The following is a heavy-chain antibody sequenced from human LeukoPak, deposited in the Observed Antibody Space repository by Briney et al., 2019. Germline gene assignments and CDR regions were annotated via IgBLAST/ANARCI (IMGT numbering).Heavy chain of an antibody. Sequence: ASVKVSCKASGYIFTGYYVHWVRQAPGQGLEWMGWINPNSGGTNYAQKFQGWVTMTRDTSISTAYMELSRLRSDDTAVYYCTRVPSSGWYGVYFDYWGQGTLVTVSS. J-gene: IGHJ4*02. CDR3: TRVPSSGWYGVYFDY. CDR2: INPNSGGT. V-gene: IGHV1-2*04. D-gene: IGHD6-19*01. CDR1: GYIFTGYY.